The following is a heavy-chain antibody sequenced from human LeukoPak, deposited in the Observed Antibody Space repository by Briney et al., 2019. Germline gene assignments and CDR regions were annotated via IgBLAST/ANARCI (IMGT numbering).Heavy chain of an antibody. CDR2: ISSSSSYI. CDR3: ARWVGATDY. D-gene: IGHD1-26*01. Sequence: GGSLRLSCAASGFIFSSNTMNWVRQAPGKGLEWVSSISSSSSYIYYADSVKGRFIISRDNAKNSLYLQMNSLRAEDTAVYYCARWVGATDYWGQGTLVTVSS. V-gene: IGHV3-21*01. J-gene: IGHJ4*02. CDR1: GFIFSSNT.